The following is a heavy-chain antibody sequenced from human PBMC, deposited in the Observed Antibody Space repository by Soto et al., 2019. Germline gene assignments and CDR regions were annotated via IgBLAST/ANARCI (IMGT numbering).Heavy chain of an antibody. Sequence: ASVKVSCKTSGYTFTDYFMHWVRQAPGQGLEWMGIISLYHHSTSYAQKFQGRLTVTNDTSTTTVYMELSSLTSEDTAVYWCARELYSCGGDCPYYMDYWGQGTLVTVSS. CDR1: GYTFTDYF. D-gene: IGHD2-21*02. V-gene: IGHV1-46*01. CDR2: ISLYHHST. CDR3: ARELYSCGGDCPYYMDY. J-gene: IGHJ4*02.